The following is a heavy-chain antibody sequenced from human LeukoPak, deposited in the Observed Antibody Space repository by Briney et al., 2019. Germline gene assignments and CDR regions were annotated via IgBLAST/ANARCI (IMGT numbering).Heavy chain of an antibody. CDR1: GYTFISYG. J-gene: IGHJ4*02. CDR2: ISTYNLNT. CDR3: ARGIDDSSGYYFDY. D-gene: IGHD3-22*01. V-gene: IGHV1-18*01. Sequence: ASVKVSCKASGYTFISYGVSWVRQAPGQGLEWMGWISTYNLNTNYAQKLQGRVTMTTDTSTSTVYMELRSLRSDDTAVYYCARGIDDSSGYYFDYWGQGTLVTVSS.